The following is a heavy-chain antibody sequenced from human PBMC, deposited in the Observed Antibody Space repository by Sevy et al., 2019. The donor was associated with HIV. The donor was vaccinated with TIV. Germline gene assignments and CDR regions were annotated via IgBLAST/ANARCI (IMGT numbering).Heavy chain of an antibody. CDR1: GFTFSSYA. D-gene: IGHD2-2*01. J-gene: IGHJ4*02. V-gene: IGHV3-23*01. Sequence: GGSLRLSCAASGFTFSSYAMSWVRQAPGKGLEWVSAISGSGGSTYYADSVKGRFTISRDNSKNTLYLQMNSLRAEDTAVYYCAKSLVVPAAMYYFDYWGQGTLVTVCS. CDR2: ISGSGGST. CDR3: AKSLVVPAAMYYFDY.